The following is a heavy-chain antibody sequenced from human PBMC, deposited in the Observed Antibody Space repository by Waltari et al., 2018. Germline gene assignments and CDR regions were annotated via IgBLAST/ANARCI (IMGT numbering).Heavy chain of an antibody. J-gene: IGHJ3*02. Sequence: QVQLQESGPGLVKPSETLSLTCTVSGGSISSYYWSWIRQPAGKGLEWIGRIYTSGSTNYNPSLKSRVTMSVDTSKNQFSLKLSSVTAADTAVYYCARHGGDFWSGYFGRDAFDIWGQGTMVTVSS. CDR3: ARHGGDFWSGYFGRDAFDI. D-gene: IGHD3-3*01. CDR1: GGSISSYY. CDR2: IYTSGST. V-gene: IGHV4-4*07.